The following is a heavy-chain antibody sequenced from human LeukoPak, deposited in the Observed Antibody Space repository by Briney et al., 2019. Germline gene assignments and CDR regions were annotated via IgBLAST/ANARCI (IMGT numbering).Heavy chain of an antibody. J-gene: IGHJ4*02. D-gene: IGHD3-9*01. Sequence: GGSLRLSCAASGFTFSSYGMHWVRQAPGKGLEWVAVISYDVGKKYYADSVKGRFTISRDNSKNTLYLQMNSLRVEDTAIYYCAKVPYFDYFDYWGQGTLVTVSS. CDR3: AKVPYFDYFDY. V-gene: IGHV3-30*18. CDR1: GFTFSSYG. CDR2: ISYDVGKK.